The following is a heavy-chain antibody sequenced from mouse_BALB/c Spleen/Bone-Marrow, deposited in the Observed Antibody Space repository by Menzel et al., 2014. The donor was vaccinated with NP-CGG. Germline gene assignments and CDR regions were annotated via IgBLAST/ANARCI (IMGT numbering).Heavy chain of an antibody. V-gene: IGHV2-9*02. J-gene: IGHJ4*01. CDR3: ARGLLRYFAMDY. D-gene: IGHD1-1*01. CDR1: GFSLTSYG. Sequence: VKLMESGPGLVAPSQSLSITCTVSGFSLTSYGVYWVRQPPGKGLEWLGVIWAGGGTNYNSALMSRLTISKDNSKNQDFLKMNRLQTDDTAMYYCARGLLRYFAMDYWGQGTSVTVSS. CDR2: IWAGGGT.